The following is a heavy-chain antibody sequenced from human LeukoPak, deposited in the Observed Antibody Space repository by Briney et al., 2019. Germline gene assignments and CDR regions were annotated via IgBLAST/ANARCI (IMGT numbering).Heavy chain of an antibody. CDR2: IIPIFGTA. CDR3: AAIWGGYSYAYY. Sequence: SVKVSCKASGYSFTSYGISWVRQAPGQGLEWMGGIIPIFGTANYAQKFQGRVTITADKSTSTAYMELSRLRSDDTAVYYCAAIWGGYSYAYYWGQGTLVTVSS. CDR1: GYSFTSYG. V-gene: IGHV1-69*06. J-gene: IGHJ4*02. D-gene: IGHD5-18*01.